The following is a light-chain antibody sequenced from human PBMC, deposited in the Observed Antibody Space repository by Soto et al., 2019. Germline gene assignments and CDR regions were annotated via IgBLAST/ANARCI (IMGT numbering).Light chain of an antibody. CDR2: DVS. V-gene: IGLV2-14*01. Sequence: QSVLTQPASVSGSPGQSITISCTGTSSDIGGYNYVSWYQQHPGKAPKPMIYDVSNRPSGVSNRFSGSKSGNTASLTISGLQAEDEADYYCSSYTTISTYVFGTGTKVTVL. J-gene: IGLJ1*01. CDR1: SSDIGGYNY. CDR3: SSYTTISTYV.